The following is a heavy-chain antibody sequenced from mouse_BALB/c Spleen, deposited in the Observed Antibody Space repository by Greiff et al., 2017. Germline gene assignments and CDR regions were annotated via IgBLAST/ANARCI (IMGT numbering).Heavy chain of an antibody. CDR3: ARQGLWGNYWYFDV. CDR2: ISSGGGST. J-gene: IGHJ1*01. V-gene: IGHV5-12-1*01. D-gene: IGHD2-1*01. Sequence: EVKLMESGGGLVKPGGSLKLSCAASGFAFSSYDMSWVRQTPEKRLEWVAYISSGGGSTYYPDTVKGRFTISRDNAKNTLYLQMSSLKSEDTAMYYCARQGLWGNYWYFDVWGAGTTVTVSS. CDR1: GFAFSSYD.